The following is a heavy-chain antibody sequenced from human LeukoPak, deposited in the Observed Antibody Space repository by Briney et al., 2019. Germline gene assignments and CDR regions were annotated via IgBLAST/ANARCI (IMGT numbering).Heavy chain of an antibody. J-gene: IGHJ5*02. CDR1: GGSFSGYY. CDR3: ARARRRFDP. V-gene: IGHV4-34*01. Sequence: PSETLSLTCAVYGGSFSGYYWSWIRQPPGKGLEWIGEINHSGSTNYNPSLESRVTISVDTSKNQFSLKLSSVTAADTAVYYCARARRRFDPWGQGTLVTVSS. CDR2: INHSGST.